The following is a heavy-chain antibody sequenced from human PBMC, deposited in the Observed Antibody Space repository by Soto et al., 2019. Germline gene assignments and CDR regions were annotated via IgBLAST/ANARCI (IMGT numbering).Heavy chain of an antibody. V-gene: IGHV3-48*01. Sequence: GGSLRLSCAASGFTFSSYSMNWVRQASGKGLEWVSYISSSSSTIYYADSVKGRFTISRDNAKNSLYLQMNSLRAEDTAVYYCARRYCSSTSCYSYNFDYWGQGTLVTVSS. CDR1: GFTFSSYS. CDR2: ISSSSSTI. D-gene: IGHD2-2*01. J-gene: IGHJ4*02. CDR3: ARRYCSSTSCYSYNFDY.